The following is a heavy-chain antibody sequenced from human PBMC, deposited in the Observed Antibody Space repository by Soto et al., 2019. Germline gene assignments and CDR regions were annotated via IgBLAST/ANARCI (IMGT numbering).Heavy chain of an antibody. CDR1: GFTFSSYG. CDR3: AKDGIRKQLLWICYYYYYMDV. CDR2: ISYDGSNK. D-gene: IGHD2-2*01. Sequence: GGSLRLSCAASGFTFSSYGMHWVRQAPGKGLEWVAVISYDGSNKYYGDSVKGRFNISRDNSTNTLYLQMNGLRAEDTAVYYCAKDGIRKQLLWICYYYYYMDVWGKGTTVTVSS. J-gene: IGHJ6*03. V-gene: IGHV3-30*18.